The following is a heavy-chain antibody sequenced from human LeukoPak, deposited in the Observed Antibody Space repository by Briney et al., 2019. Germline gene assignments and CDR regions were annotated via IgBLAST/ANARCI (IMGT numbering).Heavy chain of an antibody. D-gene: IGHD6-13*01. CDR2: INHSGST. CDR1: GGSFSGYY. J-gene: IGHJ4*02. Sequence: SETLSLTCAVYGGSFSGYYWSLIRQPPGKGLEWIGEINHSGSTNYNPSLKSRVTISVDTSKNQLSLKLSSVTAADTAVYYCASVNNPRIAAAATDYWGQGTLVTVSS. V-gene: IGHV4-34*01. CDR3: ASVNNPRIAAAATDY.